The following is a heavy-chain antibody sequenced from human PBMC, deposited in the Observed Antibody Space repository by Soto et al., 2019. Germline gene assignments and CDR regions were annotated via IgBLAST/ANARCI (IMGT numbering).Heavy chain of an antibody. V-gene: IGHV3-74*01. CDR1: GFIVTTYW. Sequence: EVQLVESGGGLVQPGESLRLSCAASGFIVTTYWMHWVRQGPGKEVEWVSRIHNDGSSTTYADSVKGRFTISRDNAKNTLYLQMNSLRVEDTAVYYCARGGARSLDVWGQGTTVTVSS. CDR3: ARGGARSLDV. D-gene: IGHD2-15*01. J-gene: IGHJ6*02. CDR2: IHNDGSST.